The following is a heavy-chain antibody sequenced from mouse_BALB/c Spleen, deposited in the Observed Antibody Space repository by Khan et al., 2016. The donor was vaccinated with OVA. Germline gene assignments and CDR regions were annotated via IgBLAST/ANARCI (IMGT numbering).Heavy chain of an antibody. CDR3: ARQEGGYYGYGGWLAY. D-gene: IGHD1-2*01. V-gene: IGHV5-6*01. J-gene: IGHJ3*01. CDR1: GFTFSSYG. Sequence: EMELVESGGDLVKPGGSLKLSCAASGFTFSSYGMSWDRQTPDKRLEWVATISSGGSYTYYPDSVKGRFTISSANAKNTLYLQMSSLKSEDRVMYYWARQEGGYYGYGGWLAYWGQGTMVTVSA. CDR2: ISSGGSYT.